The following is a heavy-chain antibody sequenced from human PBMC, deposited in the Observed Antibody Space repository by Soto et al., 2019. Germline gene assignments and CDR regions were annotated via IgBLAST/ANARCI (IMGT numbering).Heavy chain of an antibody. J-gene: IGHJ4*02. CDR2: IYPGDSDT. Sequence: GESVTTSCEGSGYSFTSYWIVWVHQMAGKGLEWMGIIYPGDSDTRYSPSFQGQVTISSDKSISTAYLQWSSPKASDTAMYYCARSSSSGYPEYFDYWGRGTLVTVSS. CDR3: ARSSSSGYPEYFDY. CDR1: GYSFTSYW. D-gene: IGHD3-22*01. V-gene: IGHV5-51*07.